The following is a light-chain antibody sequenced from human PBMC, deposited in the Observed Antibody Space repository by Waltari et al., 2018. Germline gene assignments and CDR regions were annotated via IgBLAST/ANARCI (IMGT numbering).Light chain of an antibody. CDR1: QSVSSS. V-gene: IGKV3-15*01. CDR2: GVS. J-gene: IGKJ1*01. Sequence: IVLTQSPATLSLSPGERATLSCRASQSVSSSLAWYQQKPGQAPRLLIYGVSSRATGIPDRFSGSGSGTDFTLTISSLEPEDFAVYYCQQYSNWWTFGQGTKVEIK. CDR3: QQYSNWWT.